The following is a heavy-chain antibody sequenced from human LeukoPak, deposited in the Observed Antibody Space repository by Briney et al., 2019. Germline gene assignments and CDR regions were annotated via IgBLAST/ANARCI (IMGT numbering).Heavy chain of an antibody. D-gene: IGHD1-26*01. CDR3: ARVSESGSYFFRYNWFDP. Sequence: PGGSLRLSCAASGFTFSDYYMSWTRQAPGKGLEWVSYISSSGSTIYYADSVKGRFTISRDNAKNSLYLQMNSLRAEDTAVYYCARVSESGSYFFRYNWFDPWGQGTLVTVSS. CDR1: GFTFSDYY. V-gene: IGHV3-11*04. CDR2: ISSSGSTI. J-gene: IGHJ5*02.